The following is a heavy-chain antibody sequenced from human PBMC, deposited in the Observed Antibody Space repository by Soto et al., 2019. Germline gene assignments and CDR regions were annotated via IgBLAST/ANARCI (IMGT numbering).Heavy chain of an antibody. CDR3: ARDNDRPQLGGNYYYILDV. J-gene: IGHJ6*02. D-gene: IGHD2-8*01. CDR1: GGSFRTAA. V-gene: IGHV1-69*12. Sequence: QVQLEQSGAEVKKPGSSVKVSCKASGGSFRTAAISWVRQAHGQVLEWMGGFMPVFRTPDYAQKFQGRVTITADESTNTAYMELSGLRSDDTAVYYCARDNDRPQLGGNYYYILDVWGQGTTITVSS. CDR2: FMPVFRTP.